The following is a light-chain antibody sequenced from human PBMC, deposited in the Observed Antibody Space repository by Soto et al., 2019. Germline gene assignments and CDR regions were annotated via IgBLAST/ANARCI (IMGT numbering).Light chain of an antibody. CDR3: TSYTSSGPWV. J-gene: IGLJ3*02. Sequence: QSALTQPASVSGSPGQSITISCTGTSGDVGGYNYVSWYQLDPGKAPKLIIYEVNNRPSGVSNRFSGSKSGNTASLTISGLPAEDEADYYCTSYTSSGPWVFGGGTKLTVL. V-gene: IGLV2-14*01. CDR2: EVN. CDR1: SGDVGGYNY.